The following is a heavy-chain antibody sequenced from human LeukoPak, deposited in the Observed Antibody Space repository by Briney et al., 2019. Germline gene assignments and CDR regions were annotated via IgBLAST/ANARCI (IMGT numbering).Heavy chain of an antibody. V-gene: IGHV4-4*07. D-gene: IGHD2-21*02. CDR3: ARVTDPRYNWFDP. Sequence: SETLSLTCTVSGGSISSYYWTWIRQPAGKGPEWIGRIHTSGSTNYNPSLKSRVNMLVDTSKNQFSLKLSSVTAADTAVYYCARVTDPRYNWFDPWGQGTLVTVSS. J-gene: IGHJ5*02. CDR2: IHTSGST. CDR1: GGSISSYY.